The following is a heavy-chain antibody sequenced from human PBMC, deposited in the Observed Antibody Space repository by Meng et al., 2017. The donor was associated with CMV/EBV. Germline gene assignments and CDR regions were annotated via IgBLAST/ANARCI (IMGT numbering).Heavy chain of an antibody. CDR1: GGAISSYY. D-gene: IGHD3-10*01. Sequence: SETLSLTCTVSGGAISSYYWNWIRQPPGKGLEWIGFIFYSGTIKHNPSLRSRATISVDTSKNECSLKLTSVTSADTAVYYCARVLPLSGSGSTDVFDVWGQGTVVTVSS. J-gene: IGHJ3*01. CDR3: ARVLPLSGSGSTDVFDV. V-gene: IGHV4-59*13. CDR2: IFYSGTI.